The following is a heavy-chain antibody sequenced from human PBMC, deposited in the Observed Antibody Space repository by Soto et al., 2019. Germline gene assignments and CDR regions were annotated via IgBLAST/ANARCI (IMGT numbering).Heavy chain of an antibody. V-gene: IGHV6-1*01. Sequence: SQTLSLTCAISGDSVSSNNAAWNWIRQSPSRGLEWLGRTYYRSKWYSVSAVSVKGRVTIKPDTSKNQFSLQLDSVTPEDTAVYYCARGGTVGITIFGVVTLYSYYGMDVWGQGTTVTVSS. J-gene: IGHJ6*02. CDR3: ARGGTVGITIFGVVTLYSYYGMDV. CDR2: TYYRSKWYS. D-gene: IGHD3-3*01. CDR1: GDSVSSNNAA.